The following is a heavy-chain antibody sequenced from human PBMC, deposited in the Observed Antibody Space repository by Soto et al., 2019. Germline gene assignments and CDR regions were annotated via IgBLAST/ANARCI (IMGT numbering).Heavy chain of an antibody. J-gene: IGHJ4*02. CDR2: ASYDGTKK. CDR1: GFIFSSYA. Sequence: PGGSLRLSCAASGFIFSSYAIHWVRQAPGRGLEWVSYASYDGTKKDYADSVKGRFTISRDNSNNTVYLQMNSLRAEDTALYYCARGWLRFGVDYWGQGTPVTVYS. CDR3: ARGWLRFGVDY. V-gene: IGHV3-30-3*01. D-gene: IGHD5-12*01.